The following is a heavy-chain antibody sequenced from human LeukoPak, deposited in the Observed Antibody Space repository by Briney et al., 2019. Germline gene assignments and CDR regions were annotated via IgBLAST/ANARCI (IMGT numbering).Heavy chain of an antibody. CDR1: GFSFSTYG. Sequence: PGRSLRLSCAASGFSFSTYGMHWVRQAPGKGLERVAVISYDGSSKDYADSVKGRFTISRDNSKNTMYLQMNSLRAEDTAVYYCAKEFSGYDAYWGQGTLVTVSS. D-gene: IGHD5-12*01. CDR3: AKEFSGYDAY. V-gene: IGHV3-30*18. CDR2: ISYDGSSK. J-gene: IGHJ4*02.